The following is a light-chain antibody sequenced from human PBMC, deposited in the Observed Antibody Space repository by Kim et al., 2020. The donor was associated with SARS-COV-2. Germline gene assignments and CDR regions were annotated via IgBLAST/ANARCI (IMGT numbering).Light chain of an antibody. CDR2: DVT. Sequence: SITGSRTATSSDCGDYIYVSCYQQHRGNAPRIMIYDVTKRPSGVSDLFSGSKSGNTASMTISGLQAEDEADYYCNSFTGTTWVFGGGTKVTVL. J-gene: IGLJ3*02. CDR3: NSFTGTTWV. CDR1: SSDCGDYIY. V-gene: IGLV2-14*03.